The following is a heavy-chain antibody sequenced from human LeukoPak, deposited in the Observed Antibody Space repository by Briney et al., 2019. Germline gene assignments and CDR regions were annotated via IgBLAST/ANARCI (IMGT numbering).Heavy chain of an antibody. V-gene: IGHV1-69*05. CDR1: GGTFSSYA. J-gene: IGHJ3*02. Sequence: SVKVSCMASGGTFSSYAISWVRQAPGQGLEWMGRIIPIFGTANYAQKFQGRVTITTDESTSTAYMELSSLRSEDTAVYYCARDGVGYDYVWGSYRHDAFDIWGQGTMVTVSS. CDR2: IIPIFGTA. CDR3: ARDGVGYDYVWGSYRHDAFDI. D-gene: IGHD3-16*02.